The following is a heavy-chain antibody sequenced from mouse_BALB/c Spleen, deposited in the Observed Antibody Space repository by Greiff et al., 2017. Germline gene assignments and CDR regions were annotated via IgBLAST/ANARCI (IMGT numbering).Heavy chain of an antibody. CDR2: IDPENGDT. D-gene: IGHD2-13*01. J-gene: IGHJ1*01. CDR1: GFNIKDYY. CDR3: DAGDGDCFDD. V-gene: IGHV14-4*02. Sequence: VQLQQSGAELVRSGASVKLSCTASGFNIKDYYMHWVQQRPEQGLEWIGWIDPENGDTEYAPKFPGRATMTADTSSNTVYLQLSSLTSADTAVYDCDAGDGDCFDDWGAGTTVTVAS.